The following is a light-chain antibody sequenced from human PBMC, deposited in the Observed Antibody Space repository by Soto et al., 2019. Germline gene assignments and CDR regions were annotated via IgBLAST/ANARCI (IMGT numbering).Light chain of an antibody. V-gene: IGKV3-20*01. Sequence: EIGLPHSPGTLSLSPGERATLSCRASQSVGSTYLAWYQQKPGQAPKLLIYGVSSRATGIPDRFRGSGSGTYFTLTISRLEPEDFAVDYCQHYGTSPLTVGPGTKVYI. CDR3: QHYGTSPLT. J-gene: IGKJ3*01. CDR2: GVS. CDR1: QSVGSTY.